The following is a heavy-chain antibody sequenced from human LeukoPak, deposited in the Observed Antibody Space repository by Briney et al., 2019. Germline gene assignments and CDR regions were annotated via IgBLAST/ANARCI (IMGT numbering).Heavy chain of an antibody. CDR1: GFTFSSYA. CDR2: ISGSGGST. D-gene: IGHD3-10*01. CDR3: AKDGIDSGDPNGFDP. Sequence: PGGSLRLSCAASGFTFSSYAMSWVRQAAGKGLEWVSSISGSGGSTYYADSVKGRFTISRDSSKNMLYLQMNTLRAEDTAIYYCAKDGIDSGDPNGFDPWGQGTLGSVSS. J-gene: IGHJ5*02. V-gene: IGHV3-23*01.